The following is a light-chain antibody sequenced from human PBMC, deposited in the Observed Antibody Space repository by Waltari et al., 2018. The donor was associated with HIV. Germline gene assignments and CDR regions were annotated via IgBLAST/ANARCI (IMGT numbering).Light chain of an antibody. Sequence: DIQMTQSPSSLSASVGDRVTITCRASQNIKNYLSWYQQKPGKAPKLLIYNVASLQSGVSSGFSGSGSGTDFTLAIDSLQPEDLATYYCQHNYSPPPTFGQGTKVEIK. CDR3: QHNYSPPPT. V-gene: IGKV1-39*01. J-gene: IGKJ1*01. CDR1: QNIKNY. CDR2: NVA.